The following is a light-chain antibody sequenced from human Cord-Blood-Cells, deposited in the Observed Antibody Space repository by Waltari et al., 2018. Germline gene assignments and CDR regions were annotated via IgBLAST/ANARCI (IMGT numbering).Light chain of an antibody. CDR2: EGS. V-gene: IGLV2-23*01. Sequence: QYALTPPASVSGSPGQPITLSCTGTSSEVGRYNLFSWYQQPPGKAPKLMIYEGSKRPSGVSNRFSGSKSGNTASLTISGLQAEDEADYYCCSYAGSSYVVFGGGTKLTVL. J-gene: IGLJ2*01. CDR1: SSEVGRYNL. CDR3: CSYAGSSYVV.